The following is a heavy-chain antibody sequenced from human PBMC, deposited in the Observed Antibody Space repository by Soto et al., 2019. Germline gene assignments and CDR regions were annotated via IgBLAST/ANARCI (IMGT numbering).Heavy chain of an antibody. Sequence: PGGSLRLSCAASGFTFSNSWMSWVRQAPGKGLEWVANIKQDGSEKYYVASVKGRFTISRDNAKSSLYLQMNSLRAEDTAVYYCARESGGPYYDHLDFWGQGTRVTVSA. CDR2: IKQDGSEK. J-gene: IGHJ4*02. CDR1: GFTFSNSW. V-gene: IGHV3-7*03. CDR3: ARESGGPYYDHLDF. D-gene: IGHD3-3*01.